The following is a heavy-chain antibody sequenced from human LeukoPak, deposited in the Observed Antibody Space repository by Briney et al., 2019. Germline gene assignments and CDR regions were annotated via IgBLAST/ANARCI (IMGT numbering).Heavy chain of an antibody. J-gene: IGHJ5*02. CDR2: IYYSGST. V-gene: IGHV4-59*12. CDR1: GGYISSSFY. D-gene: IGHD3-22*01. Sequence: PSETLSLTCGVSGGYISSSFYWSWIRQPPGKGLDWIGYIYYSGSTNYNPSLKSRVTISVDTSKNQFSLKLNSVTAADTAVYYCARDIKVVNPNNWFDPWGQGTLVTVSS. CDR3: ARDIKVVNPNNWFDP.